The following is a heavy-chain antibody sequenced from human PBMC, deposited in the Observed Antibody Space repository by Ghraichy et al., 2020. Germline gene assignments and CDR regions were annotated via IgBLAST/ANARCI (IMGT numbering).Heavy chain of an antibody. V-gene: IGHV3-23*01. CDR1: GFTFSSYA. CDR3: AKGCRRLRGNRDAFDV. Sequence: GGSLRLSCAASGFTFSSYAMSWVRQAPGKGLEWVSAISGSGGNTYYADSVKGRFTFSRDNSKNTLYLQMNSLRAEDTAVYYCAKGCRRLRGNRDAFDVWGHGTMVTVSS. J-gene: IGHJ3*01. D-gene: IGHD4-17*01. CDR2: ISGSGGNT.